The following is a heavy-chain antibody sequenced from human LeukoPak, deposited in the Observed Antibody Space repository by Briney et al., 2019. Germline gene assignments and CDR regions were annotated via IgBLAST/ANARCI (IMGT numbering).Heavy chain of an antibody. CDR3: AREGGPYRPLDY. Sequence: PSETLSLTCGVSGGSITSTNYWTWVRQPPGQGLEWIGEVNLQGSTNYNPSLMGRVATSVDMSENHISLQLTSVTAADTAVYYCAREGGPYRPLDYSGQGTLVTVSS. CDR2: VNLQGST. V-gene: IGHV4-4*02. CDR1: GGSITSTNY. J-gene: IGHJ4*02.